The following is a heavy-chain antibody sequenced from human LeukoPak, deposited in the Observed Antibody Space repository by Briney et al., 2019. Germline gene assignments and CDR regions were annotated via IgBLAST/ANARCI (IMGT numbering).Heavy chain of an antibody. D-gene: IGHD5-24*01. V-gene: IGHV1-8*02. J-gene: IGHJ6*02. CDR3: ARFTQRSWLQTLRYYYGMDV. CDR2: MNPNSGNT. Sequence: ASVKVSCTASGYTFTGYYMHWVRQAPGQGLEWMGWMNPNSGNTGYAQKFQGRVTMTRNTSISKAYMELSSLRSEDTAVYYCARFTQRSWLQTLRYYYGMDVWGQGTTVTVSS. CDR1: GYTFTGYY.